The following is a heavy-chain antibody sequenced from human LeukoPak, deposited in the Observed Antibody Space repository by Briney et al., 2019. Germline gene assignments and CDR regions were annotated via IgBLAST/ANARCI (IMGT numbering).Heavy chain of an antibody. CDR3: ARVPHCDSNGCYDGGRYCEH. Sequence: PSETLSLTCTVSGDSINSYYWSWIRQPPGKGLEWIGYIYYSGSTNYNPSLKSRVTISVDTSKNQFSLKLSSVTAADTAVYYCARVPHCDSNGCYDGGRYCEHWGQGALVTVSS. D-gene: IGHD3-22*01. CDR1: GDSINSYY. V-gene: IGHV4-59*01. CDR2: IYYSGST. J-gene: IGHJ4*02.